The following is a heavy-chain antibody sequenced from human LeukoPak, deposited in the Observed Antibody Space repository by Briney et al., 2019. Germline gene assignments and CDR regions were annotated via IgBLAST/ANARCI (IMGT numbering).Heavy chain of an antibody. Sequence: PSETLSLTCTVSGGSISSYYWSWIRQPAGKGLEWIGRIYTSGSTNYNPSLKSRVTMSVDTSKNQFSLKLSSVTAADTAVYYCARGGGSYRPSKTTYYYYYYMDVWGKGTTVTVSS. CDR1: GGSISSYY. J-gene: IGHJ6*03. CDR3: ARGGGSYRPSKTTYYYYYYMDV. D-gene: IGHD1-26*01. V-gene: IGHV4-4*07. CDR2: IYTSGST.